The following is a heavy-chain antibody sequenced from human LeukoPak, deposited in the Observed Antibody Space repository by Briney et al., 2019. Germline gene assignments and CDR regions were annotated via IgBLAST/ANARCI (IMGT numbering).Heavy chain of an antibody. CDR3: AKGGLQTGEGAFDI. D-gene: IGHD7-27*01. CDR1: GLTFKNHA. CDR2: ISGSGGTT. V-gene: IGHV3-23*01. J-gene: IGHJ3*02. Sequence: PGGSLRLFCAASGLTFKNHAMSWVRQPPGKGLEWVSSISGSGGTTYYADSVKGRFTSSRDNSKSTLYLQMNSLRAEDSAVYYCAKGGLQTGEGAFDIWGQGTMVTVSP.